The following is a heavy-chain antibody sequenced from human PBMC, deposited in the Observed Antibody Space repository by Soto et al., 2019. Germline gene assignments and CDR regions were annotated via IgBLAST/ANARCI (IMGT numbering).Heavy chain of an antibody. D-gene: IGHD7-27*01. V-gene: IGHV1-69*01. CDR1: GGTFRKFA. CDR3: ATGATGDFGDFDL. CDR2: VVPMFRTP. J-gene: IGHJ2*01. Sequence: QVQLVQSGAEVKKPGSSVKVSCKVSGGTFRKFAVSWVRQAPGKGLEWMGGVVPMFRTPNYAQKFQGRVTITADEYTSTAYMELRSLRSEDMAVYYCATGATGDFGDFDLWGRGTLVTVSS.